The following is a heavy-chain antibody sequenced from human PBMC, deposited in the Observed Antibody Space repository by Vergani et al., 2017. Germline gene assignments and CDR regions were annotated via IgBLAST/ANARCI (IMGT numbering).Heavy chain of an antibody. Sequence: QLQLQESGPGLVKPSETLSLTCTVSGGSISSSSYYWGWIRQPPGKGLEWIGSIYHSGSTYYNPSLKSRVTISVDTSKNQFSLKLSSVTAADTAVYYCARDVLSRYYFDYWGQGTLVTVSS. CDR3: ARDVLSRYYFDY. J-gene: IGHJ4*02. CDR1: GGSISSSSYY. CDR2: IYHSGST. D-gene: IGHD3-16*01. V-gene: IGHV4-39*07.